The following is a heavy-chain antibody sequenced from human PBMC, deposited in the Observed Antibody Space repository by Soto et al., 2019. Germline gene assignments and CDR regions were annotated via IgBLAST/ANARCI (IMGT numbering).Heavy chain of an antibody. J-gene: IGHJ6*02. CDR2: IISSGSSI. Sequence: PGWSLRLSCAASGFTFSSYDMNWVRQAPGKGLEWVSYIISSGSSIFYGDSVKGRFTISRDNAKNSLYLQMNSLRAEDTAVYYCEIDVYGSGSYYNGIRYYYGMDVWGQGTTVTLS. V-gene: IGHV3-48*03. D-gene: IGHD3-10*01. CDR1: GFTFSSYD. CDR3: EIDVYGSGSYYNGIRYYYGMDV.